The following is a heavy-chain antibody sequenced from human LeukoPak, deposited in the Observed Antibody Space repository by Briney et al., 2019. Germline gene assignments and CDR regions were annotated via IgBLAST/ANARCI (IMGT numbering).Heavy chain of an antibody. V-gene: IGHV1-2*02. CDR3: ARSGRRCSGGSCYYWENY. CDR1: GYTFTGYY. D-gene: IGHD2-15*01. J-gene: IGHJ4*02. Sequence: GASVKVSCKASGYTFTGYYMHWVRQAPGHGLAWMGWINPNSGGTNYAQKFQGRVTMTKDTSISTAYMELSRLRSDDTAVYYCARSGRRCSGGSCYYWENYWGQGTLVTVSS. CDR2: INPNSGGT.